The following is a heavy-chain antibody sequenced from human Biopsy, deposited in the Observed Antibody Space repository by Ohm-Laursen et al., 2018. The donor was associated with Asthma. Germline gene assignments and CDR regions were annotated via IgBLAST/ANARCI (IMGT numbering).Heavy chain of an antibody. Sequence: ASVKVSCKVSGYTFISYAIHWVRQAPGQRLEWMGWINAGNGNTKYSQKFQGRVTITRDTSASTAYMELRSLRSDDTAVYYCARDGPVGAPSDYWGQGTLVTVSS. CDR1: GYTFISYA. V-gene: IGHV1-3*01. J-gene: IGHJ4*02. D-gene: IGHD1-26*01. CDR3: ARDGPVGAPSDY. CDR2: INAGNGNT.